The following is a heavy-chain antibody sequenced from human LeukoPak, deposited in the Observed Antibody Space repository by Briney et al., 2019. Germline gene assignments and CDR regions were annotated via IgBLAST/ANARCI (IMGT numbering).Heavy chain of an antibody. CDR3: AREYCSTTRCYMDDY. J-gene: IGHJ4*02. D-gene: IGHD2-2*01. Sequence: GASVKVSCKASGGTFSSYAISWVRQAPGQGLEWMGWISGYNGNTNYAQKLQGRVTMTTDTSTSTAYMELRSLRSDDTAVYYCAREYCSTTRCYMDDYWGQGTLVTVSS. CDR1: GGTFSSYA. CDR2: ISGYNGNT. V-gene: IGHV1-18*01.